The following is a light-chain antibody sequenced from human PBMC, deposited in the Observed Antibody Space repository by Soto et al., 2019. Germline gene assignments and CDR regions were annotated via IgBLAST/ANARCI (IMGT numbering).Light chain of an antibody. CDR3: QQYNNWPHT. J-gene: IGKJ2*01. Sequence: EIVLTHSPATLSVSPGERATLSCRASQSLSSNLAWYQQKPGQAPSLLIYGAFTRATGIPVRFSGSGSGTEFTLTINSLQSEDFAVYYCQQYNNWPHTFGQGTKVDIK. V-gene: IGKV3-15*01. CDR1: QSLSSN. CDR2: GAF.